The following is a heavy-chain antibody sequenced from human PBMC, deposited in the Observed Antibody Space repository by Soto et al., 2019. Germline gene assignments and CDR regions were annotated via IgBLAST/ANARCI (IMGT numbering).Heavy chain of an antibody. CDR2: IDPRSGGT. CDR1: GYPFTTYY. V-gene: IGHV1-2*02. J-gene: IGHJ4*02. CDR3: ATDDYGIFPY. Sequence: HVQLVQSGTEVKKPGASVMVSCMVSGYPFTTYYIHWVRQAPGQGLEWMGWIDPRSGGTVYEQKFQGRGTMTRDTSISTVYMDLSGLTSDDTALYYCATDDYGIFPYWGQGSLVPVSS. D-gene: IGHD3-10*01.